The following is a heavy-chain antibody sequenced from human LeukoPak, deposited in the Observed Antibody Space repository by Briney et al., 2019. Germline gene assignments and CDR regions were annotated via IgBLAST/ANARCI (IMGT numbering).Heavy chain of an antibody. Sequence: GSLRLSCAASGFIFSDYYMAWIRQAPGKGLEWVSYISSSGSTIYYADSVKGRFTISRDNAKNSLYLQMNSLRAEDTAVYYCARVGYYDTSFDYWGQGTLVTVSS. CDR2: ISSSGSTI. CDR1: GFIFSDYY. D-gene: IGHD3-22*01. J-gene: IGHJ4*02. V-gene: IGHV3-11*01. CDR3: ARVGYYDTSFDY.